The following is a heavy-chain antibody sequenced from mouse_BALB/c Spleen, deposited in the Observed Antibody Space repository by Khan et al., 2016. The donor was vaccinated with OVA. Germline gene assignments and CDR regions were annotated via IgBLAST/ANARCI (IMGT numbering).Heavy chain of an antibody. V-gene: IGHV3-2*02. CDR2: ISYSGNT. J-gene: IGHJ2*01. Sequence: VQLKESGPGLVKPSPSLSLTCTVTGYSITTDYAWNWIRQFPGNKLEWMGYISYSGNTKYNPSLKSRISITRDTSKNQFFLQLKSVTTEDTARYYCARVYGGEFDYWGQGTTLTVSS. D-gene: IGHD1-1*01. CDR3: ARVYGGEFDY. CDR1: GYSITTDYA.